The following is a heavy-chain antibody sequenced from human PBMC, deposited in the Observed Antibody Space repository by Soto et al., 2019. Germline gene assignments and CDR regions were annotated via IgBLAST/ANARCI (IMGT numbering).Heavy chain of an antibody. CDR2: ISSNGGST. D-gene: IGHD6-19*01. CDR3: ARDKALRYNSVWYSAFDI. CDR1: GFTFSSYA. J-gene: IGHJ3*02. V-gene: IGHV3-64*01. Sequence: EVQLVESGGGLVQPGGSLRLSCAASGFTFSSYAMHWVRQAPGKGLEYVSVISSNGGSTSYANSVKGRFTVSRDNSKNTLYLQMGSLRADDMAVYYCARDKALRYNSVWYSAFDIWGQGTMVTVSS.